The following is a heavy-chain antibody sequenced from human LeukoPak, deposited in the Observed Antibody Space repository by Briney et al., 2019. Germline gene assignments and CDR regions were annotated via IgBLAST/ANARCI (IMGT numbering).Heavy chain of an antibody. CDR1: GFTFSSYS. CDR3: AREQTRGGDLDY. J-gene: IGHJ4*02. V-gene: IGHV3-69-1*01. D-gene: IGHD2-21*02. Sequence: GGSLRLSCAASGFTFSSYSMNWVRQAPGKGMEWVSSISMTSAIFYADSAKGRFTISRDNAKTSLYLQMYSLRAEDTAVYYCAREQTRGGDLDYWGQGALVTVSS. CDR2: ISMTSAI.